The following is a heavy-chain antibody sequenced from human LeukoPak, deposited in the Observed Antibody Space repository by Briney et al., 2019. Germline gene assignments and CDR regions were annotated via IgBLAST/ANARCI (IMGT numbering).Heavy chain of an antibody. V-gene: IGHV3-30*04. CDR1: GFTFSSYA. D-gene: IGHD6-19*01. J-gene: IGHJ4*02. CDR3: ARYIGSGWYGGDY. CDR2: ISYDGSNK. Sequence: GGSLRLSCAASGFTFSSYAMHWVRQAPGKGLEWVAVISYDGSNKYYADSVKGRFTISRDNSKNTLYLQMNSLRAEDTAVYYCARYIGSGWYGGDYWGQGTLVTVSS.